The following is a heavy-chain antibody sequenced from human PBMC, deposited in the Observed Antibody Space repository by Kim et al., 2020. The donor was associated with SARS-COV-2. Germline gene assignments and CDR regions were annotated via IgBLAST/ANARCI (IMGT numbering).Heavy chain of an antibody. D-gene: IGHD2-21*02. V-gene: IGHV3-74*01. CDR3: ARVRSPYCGDDCYINY. CDR1: GFTFSSYW. Sequence: GGSLRLSCAASGFTFSSYWMHWVRQAPGKGLVWVSRINRDGSSTSYADSVKGRFTISRDNAKNTLYLQMNSLRAEDTAVYYCARVRSPYCGDDCYINYWGQGTLVTVSS. CDR2: INRDGSST. J-gene: IGHJ4*02.